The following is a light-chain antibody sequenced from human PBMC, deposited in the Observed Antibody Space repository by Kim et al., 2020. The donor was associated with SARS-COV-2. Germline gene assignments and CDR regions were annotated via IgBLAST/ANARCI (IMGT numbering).Light chain of an antibody. Sequence: PGERATLSCRASQSVSSNYLSWYQQQPGQAPRLLIYGASSRATGIPDRFSGGGSGTDFTLTISRLEAEDFAVYYCQQYGDSPYTFGQGTKLEIK. CDR3: QQYGDSPYT. V-gene: IGKV3-20*01. J-gene: IGKJ2*01. CDR2: GAS. CDR1: QSVSSNY.